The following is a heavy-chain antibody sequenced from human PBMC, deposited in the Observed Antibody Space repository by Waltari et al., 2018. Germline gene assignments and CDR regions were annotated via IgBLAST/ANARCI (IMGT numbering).Heavy chain of an antibody. J-gene: IGHJ4*02. CDR2: IKQDGSVK. CDR1: GFSFSAYW. CDR3: ARPFCTGGYCFDY. V-gene: IGHV3-7*01. Sequence: EVQLVESGGGLVQPGGSLRFSCVASGFSFSAYWMTWVRRAPGKGLEWVAHIKQDGSVKSCVDSVKGRFTISRDNAKNSLYLQMNSLRAEDTAVYYCARPFCTGGYCFDYWGQGTLVTVSS. D-gene: IGHD2-8*02.